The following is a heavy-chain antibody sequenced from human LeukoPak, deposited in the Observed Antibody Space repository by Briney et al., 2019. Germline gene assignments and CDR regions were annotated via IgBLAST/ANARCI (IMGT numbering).Heavy chain of an antibody. Sequence: GASVKVSCKASGYTFTNYDINWVRQATGQGLEWMGWMNPNSGNTGYAQKFQGRVTITRNTSISTAYMELSSLRSEDTAVYYCAAGRGSYLPDYWGQGTLVTVSS. CDR3: AAGRGSYLPDY. V-gene: IGHV1-8*03. J-gene: IGHJ4*02. CDR2: MNPNSGNT. D-gene: IGHD1-26*01. CDR1: GYTFTNYD.